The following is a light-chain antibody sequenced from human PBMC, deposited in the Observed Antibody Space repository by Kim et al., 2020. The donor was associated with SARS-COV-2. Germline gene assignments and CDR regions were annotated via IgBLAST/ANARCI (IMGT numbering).Light chain of an antibody. V-gene: IGKV3-20*01. J-gene: IGKJ2*01. CDR2: GAS. CDR3: QQYTTSPPAYT. CDR1: QSISSEF. Sequence: PGEGATLSCRASQSISSEFLAWYQQISGQPPRLLIFGASNRAAGIPDRFSGGGSGTDFTLTITRLEPADSALYYCQQYTTSPPAYTFGPGTKLEI.